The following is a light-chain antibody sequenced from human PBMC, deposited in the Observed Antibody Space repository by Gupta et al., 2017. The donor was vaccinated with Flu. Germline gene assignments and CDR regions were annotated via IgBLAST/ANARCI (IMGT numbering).Light chain of an antibody. Sequence: AVVTPEPSLTVSPDGTVTLTCGSSTGTVTSSHYPFWFQQKPGQDPRTLSYDTDSKHSWNPARVSGSFLGGKAALNLSRAQPDEEADEFCLLAERGARDGFGGGTKLTVL. CDR2: DTD. CDR1: TGTVTSSHY. V-gene: IGLV7-46*01. CDR3: LLAERGARDG. J-gene: IGLJ3*02.